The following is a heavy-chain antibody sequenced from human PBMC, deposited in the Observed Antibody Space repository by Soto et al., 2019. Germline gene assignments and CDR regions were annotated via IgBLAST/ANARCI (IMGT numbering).Heavy chain of an antibody. Sequence: QLQLQESGSGLVKPSQTLSLTCAVSGGSISSGGYSWSWIRQPLGKGMEWIGYIYNSGSTYYNPSLKCQVTISIDRTKIQFSLKLSSVTAADTAVDSCASVLYYWGQGILVTVSS. J-gene: IGHJ4*02. CDR2: IYNSGST. D-gene: IGHD2-8*01. CDR3: ASVLYY. V-gene: IGHV4-30-2*01. CDR1: GGSISSGGYS.